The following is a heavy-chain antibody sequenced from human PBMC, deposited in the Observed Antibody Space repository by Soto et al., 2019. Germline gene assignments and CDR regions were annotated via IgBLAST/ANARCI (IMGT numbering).Heavy chain of an antibody. CDR3: ARPGYYDSSGYPPRGDAFDI. J-gene: IGHJ3*02. Sequence: PGESLKISCKGSGYSFTSYWIGWVRQMPGKGLEWMGIIYPGDSDTRYSPSFQGQVTISADKSISTAYLQWSSLKASDTAMYYCARPGYYDSSGYPPRGDAFDIWGQGTMVTVSS. D-gene: IGHD3-22*01. CDR1: GYSFTSYW. CDR2: IYPGDSDT. V-gene: IGHV5-51*01.